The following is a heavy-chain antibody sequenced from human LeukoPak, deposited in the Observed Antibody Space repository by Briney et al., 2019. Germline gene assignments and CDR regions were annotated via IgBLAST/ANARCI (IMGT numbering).Heavy chain of an antibody. Sequence: GASVKVSCKASGGTFSSYAISWVRQAPGQGLEWMGRIIPILGIANYAQEFQGRVTITADKSTSTAYMELSSLRSEDTAVYYCARELAYCGGDCSNYFDYWGQGTLVTVSS. D-gene: IGHD2-21*02. CDR2: IIPILGIA. CDR1: GGTFSSYA. J-gene: IGHJ4*02. CDR3: ARELAYCGGDCSNYFDY. V-gene: IGHV1-69*04.